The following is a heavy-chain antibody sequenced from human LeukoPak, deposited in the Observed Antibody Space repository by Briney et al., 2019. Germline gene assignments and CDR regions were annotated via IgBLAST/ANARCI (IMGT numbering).Heavy chain of an antibody. CDR3: ARDSNRERGADWDFTNYFDY. Sequence: ASVKVSCKAAGYTFTSYGISWVRQDPGQGLEWMGWISAYNGNTNYAQKLQGRVTMTTDTSTSTAYMELRSLRSDDTAVYYCARDSNRERGADWDFTNYFDYWGQGTLVTVSS. CDR2: ISAYNGNT. D-gene: IGHD3-10*01. V-gene: IGHV1-18*01. J-gene: IGHJ4*02. CDR1: GYTFTSYG.